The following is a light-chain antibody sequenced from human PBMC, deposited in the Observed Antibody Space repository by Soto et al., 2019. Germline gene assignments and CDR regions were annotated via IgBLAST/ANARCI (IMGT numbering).Light chain of an antibody. CDR3: QNYDNWPPTWT. V-gene: IGKV3-15*01. CDR2: GAS. Sequence: EKLMSQSPATLSVSPGERVTLSCRASQNIHNHMSWFLQKPGQAPRVLIYGASTRATGIPARFSGSGSGTEFTLTISSLQSEDFAVYYCQNYDNWPPTWTFGQGTKVDIK. CDR1: QNIHNH. J-gene: IGKJ1*01.